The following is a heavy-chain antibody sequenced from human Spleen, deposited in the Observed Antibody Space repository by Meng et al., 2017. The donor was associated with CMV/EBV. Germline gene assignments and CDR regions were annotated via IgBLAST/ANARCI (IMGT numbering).Heavy chain of an antibody. V-gene: IGHV1-69*08. CDR3: ARASRRWFYFHAMDV. CDR2: IIPILGTA. Sequence: SVKVSCKASGGTFNTYTVNWVRQAPGQGLEWMGGIIPILGTANYAQKFQGRMTIKADKSTGAAHMELSSLISDDTAVYYCARASRRWFYFHAMDVWGLGTTVTVSS. J-gene: IGHJ6*02. CDR1: GGTFNTYT. D-gene: IGHD2-15*01.